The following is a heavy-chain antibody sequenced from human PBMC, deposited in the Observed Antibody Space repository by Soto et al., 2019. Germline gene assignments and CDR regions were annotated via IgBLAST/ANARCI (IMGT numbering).Heavy chain of an antibody. CDR2: IHYSGST. D-gene: IGHD6-13*01. CDR3: AGAPDGSSWYYFDY. CDR1: GDSLNSGTYY. J-gene: IGHJ4*02. V-gene: IGHV4-61*01. Sequence: PSETLSLTCTVSGDSLNSGTYYWSWIRQPPGKGLEWIGRIHYSGSTNYNPSLKSRVTISVDKSKNQFSLKLSSVTAADTAVYYCAGAPDGSSWYYFDYWGQGTLVTVSS.